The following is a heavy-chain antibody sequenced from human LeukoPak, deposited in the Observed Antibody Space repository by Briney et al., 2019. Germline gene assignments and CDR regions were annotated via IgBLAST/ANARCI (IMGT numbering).Heavy chain of an antibody. Sequence: SETLSLTCTVSGGSIRGYYWSWIRQPPGKGLEWIGYIYYSGSTNYSASLKSRVTMSVDTSKNQFSLKVSSVTAADTAVYYCARGLHDYYYYYGMDVWGQGTTVTVSS. CDR1: GGSIRGYY. J-gene: IGHJ6*02. V-gene: IGHV4-59*01. CDR2: IYYSGST. CDR3: ARGLHDYYYYYGMDV. D-gene: IGHD2-15*01.